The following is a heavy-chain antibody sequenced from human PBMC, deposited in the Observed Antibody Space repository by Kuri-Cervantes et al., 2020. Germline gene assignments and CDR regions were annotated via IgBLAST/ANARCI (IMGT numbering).Heavy chain of an antibody. D-gene: IGHD3-22*01. CDR3: AKVGDSSGYYRPGVGY. Sequence: GGSLKISCAASGFTFSSFAMSWVRQAPGEGLEWVSAISDGGGSTYYADSVKGRFTISRDNSKNTVYLQMNSLRAEDTAVYYCAKVGDSSGYYRPGVGYWGQGTLVTVSS. CDR2: ISDGGGST. CDR1: GFTFSSFA. J-gene: IGHJ4*02. V-gene: IGHV3-23*01.